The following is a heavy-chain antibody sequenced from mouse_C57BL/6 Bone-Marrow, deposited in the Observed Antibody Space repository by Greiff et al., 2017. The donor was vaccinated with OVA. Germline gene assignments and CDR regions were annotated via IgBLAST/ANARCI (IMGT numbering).Heavy chain of an antibody. J-gene: IGHJ4*01. D-gene: IGHD3-2*02. CDR2: IDPSDSYT. V-gene: IGHV1-69*01. CDR1: GYTFTSYW. Sequence: VQLQQSGAELVKPGASVKLSCKASGYTFTSYWMHWVKQRPGQGLEWIGEIDPSDSYTNYNQKFKGKSTLTVDKSSSTAYMQLSSLTSEDSAVYDCAREAGALYAMDYWGQGTSVTVSS. CDR3: AREAGALYAMDY.